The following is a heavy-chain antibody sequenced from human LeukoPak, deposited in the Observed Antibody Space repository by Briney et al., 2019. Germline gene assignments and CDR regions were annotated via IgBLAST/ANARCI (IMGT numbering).Heavy chain of an antibody. CDR2: ISYDGSNK. CDR1: GFTFSSYA. D-gene: IGHD3-22*01. CDR3: ARGYYDSSGYYWGYFDY. Sequence: GGSLRLSWAASGFTFSSYAMHWVRQAPGKGLEWVAVISYDGSNKYYADSVKVRFTISRDNSKNTLYLQMNSLRAEDTAMYDCARGYYDSSGYYWGYFDYWGQGTLVTVSS. V-gene: IGHV3-30-3*01. J-gene: IGHJ4*02.